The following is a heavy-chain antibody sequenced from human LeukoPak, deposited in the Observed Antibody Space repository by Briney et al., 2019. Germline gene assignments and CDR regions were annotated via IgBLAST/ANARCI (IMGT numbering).Heavy chain of an antibody. J-gene: IGHJ4*02. CDR2: INPNGGDT. CDR3: ARVGFTTSWSNFDY. CDR1: GYNFPAYF. V-gene: IGHV1-2*06. D-gene: IGHD2-2*01. Sequence: ASVKVSCKAAGYNFPAYFIHWVRQAPGQGFEWMGRINPNGGDTNYAQKFQGRVTMAGDTSISTAYMELSSLISDDTAVYYCARVGFTTSWSNFDYWGQGTLVTVSS.